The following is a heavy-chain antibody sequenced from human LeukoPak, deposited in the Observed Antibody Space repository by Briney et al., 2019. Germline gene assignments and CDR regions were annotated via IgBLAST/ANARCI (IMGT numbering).Heavy chain of an antibody. J-gene: IGHJ5*02. V-gene: IGHV3-48*03. CDR1: GFTFSSYE. D-gene: IGHD2-15*01. Sequence: PGGSLRLSCAASGFTFSSYEMNWVRQAPGKGLEWVSYISSSGSTIYYADSVKGRFTISRDNAKNSLYLQMNSLRAEDTAVYYCARGVCSGGSCYSGWFDPWGQGTLVTVSS. CDR3: ARGVCSGGSCYSGWFDP. CDR2: ISSSGSTI.